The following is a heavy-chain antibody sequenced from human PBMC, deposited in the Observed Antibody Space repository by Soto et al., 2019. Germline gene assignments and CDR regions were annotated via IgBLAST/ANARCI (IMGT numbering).Heavy chain of an antibody. CDR3: ARECQDYYDSSGYPQYYFDY. J-gene: IGHJ4*02. D-gene: IGHD3-22*01. CDR2: INPNSGGT. V-gene: IGHV1-2*04. Sequence: ASVKVSCKASGYTFTGYYMHWVRQDPGQGLEWMGWINPNSGGTNYAQKFQGWVTMTRDTSISTAYMELSRLRSDDTAVYYCARECQDYYDSSGYPQYYFDYWGQGTLVTVSS. CDR1: GYTFTGYY.